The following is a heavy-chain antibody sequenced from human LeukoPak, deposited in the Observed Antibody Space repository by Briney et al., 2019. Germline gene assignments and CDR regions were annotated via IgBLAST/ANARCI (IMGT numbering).Heavy chain of an antibody. J-gene: IGHJ6*03. V-gene: IGHV4-4*07. Sequence: SETLSLTCTVSGGSIGTYYWSWIRQPAGQGLEWIGRIYTSGSTNYNPSLKSRVTMSVDTSKNQFSLKLSSVTAADTAVYYCARFRENYYYYYMDVWGKGTTVTVSS. CDR1: GGSIGTYY. CDR2: IYTSGST. CDR3: ARFRENYYYYYMDV.